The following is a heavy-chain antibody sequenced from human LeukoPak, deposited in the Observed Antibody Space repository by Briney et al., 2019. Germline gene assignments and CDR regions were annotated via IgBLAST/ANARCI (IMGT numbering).Heavy chain of an antibody. V-gene: IGHV1-8*01. D-gene: IGHD1-1*01. CDR1: GYTFASHD. CDR3: VRGSGRGKAS. CDR2: MNIDSGNT. Sequence: GASVKVSCKASGYTFASHDIHWVRQATGQGLEWMGWMNIDSGNTGYAEKFQGRVTMTRNTSTTTANMELSSLTSEDTAVYYCVRGSGRGKASWGQGTLVTVSS. J-gene: IGHJ5*02.